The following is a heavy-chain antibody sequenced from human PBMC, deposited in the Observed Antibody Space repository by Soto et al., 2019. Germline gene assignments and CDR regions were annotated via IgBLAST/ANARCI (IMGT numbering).Heavy chain of an antibody. CDR2: ISYDGSNK. J-gene: IGHJ4*02. V-gene: IGHV3-30*18. D-gene: IGHD3-16*01. CDR3: AKRGGQRDDY. Sequence: QVQLVESGGGVVQPGRSLRLSCAASGFTFSSYGMHWVRQAPGKGLEWVAVISYDGSNKYYADSVKGRFTISRDNSKNTLYLQMNSLRAEDTAVYYCAKRGGQRDDYWGPGTLVTVSS. CDR1: GFTFSSYG.